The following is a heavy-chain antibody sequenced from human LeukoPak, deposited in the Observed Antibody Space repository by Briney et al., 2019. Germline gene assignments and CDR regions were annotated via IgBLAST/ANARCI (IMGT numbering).Heavy chain of an antibody. Sequence: PGRSLRLSCAASGFTFSSYGMHWVRQAPGKGLEWVAVISYDGSNKYYADSVKGRFTISRDNSKNTLYPQMNSLRAEDTAVYYCAKGKAYYDSSGVFDYWGQGTLVTVSS. CDR1: GFTFSSYG. J-gene: IGHJ4*02. CDR3: AKGKAYYDSSGVFDY. D-gene: IGHD3-22*01. CDR2: ISYDGSNK. V-gene: IGHV3-30*18.